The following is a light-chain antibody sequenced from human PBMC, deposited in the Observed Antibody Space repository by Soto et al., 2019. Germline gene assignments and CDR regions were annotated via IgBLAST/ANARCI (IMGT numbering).Light chain of an antibody. V-gene: IGKV3-20*01. CDR1: QTVSNY. Sequence: EIVLTQSPATLSLPPGERATLSCRASQTVSNYLLWYQQKPGQAPRLLIYDASNRATGIPDRFSGSGSGTDFTLTISRLEPEDFAVYYCQQYGSSPMTFGQGTRLEIK. J-gene: IGKJ5*01. CDR2: DAS. CDR3: QQYGSSPMT.